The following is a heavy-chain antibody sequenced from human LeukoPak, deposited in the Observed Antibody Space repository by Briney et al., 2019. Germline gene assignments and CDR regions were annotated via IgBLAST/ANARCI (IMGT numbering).Heavy chain of an antibody. CDR3: ARSDYFDY. J-gene: IGHJ4*02. CDR2: INSDGSST. V-gene: IGHV3-74*01. Sequence: ETLSLTCAVYGGSFSGYYWMHWVRQAPGKGLVWVSRINSDGSSTSYADSVKGRFTISRDNAKNTLYLQMNSLRAEDTAVYYCARSDYFDYWGQGTLVTVSS. CDR1: GGSFSGYYW.